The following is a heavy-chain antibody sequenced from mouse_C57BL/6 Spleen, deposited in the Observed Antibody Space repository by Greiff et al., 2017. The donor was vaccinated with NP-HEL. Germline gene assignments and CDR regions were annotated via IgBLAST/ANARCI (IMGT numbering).Heavy chain of an antibody. CDR1: GYTFTGYW. V-gene: IGHV1-9*01. D-gene: IGHD4-1*01. Sequence: QVQLQQSGAELMKPGASVKLSCKATGYTFTGYWIEWVKQRPGHGLEWIGEILPGSGCTNYNEKFKGKATFTADTSSNTAYMQLSSLTTEDSAIYYCARRNWDGGYFYDQGPGATLTVSS. CDR2: ILPGSGCT. J-gene: IGHJ2*01. CDR3: ARRNWDGGYFYD.